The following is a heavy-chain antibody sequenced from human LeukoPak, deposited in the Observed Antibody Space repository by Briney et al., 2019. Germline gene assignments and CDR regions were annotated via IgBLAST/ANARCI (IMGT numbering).Heavy chain of an antibody. CDR3: ARVRAVVRWFDP. J-gene: IGHJ5*02. V-gene: IGHV4-30-4*08. D-gene: IGHD4-23*01. CDR1: GGSISSGDYY. Sequence: SETLSLTCTVSGGSISSGDYYWRWIRQPPGKGLEWIVYIYYSGSTYYNPSLKSRVTISVDTSKNQFSLKLSSVTAADTAVYYCARVRAVVRWFDPWGQGTLVTVSS. CDR2: IYYSGST.